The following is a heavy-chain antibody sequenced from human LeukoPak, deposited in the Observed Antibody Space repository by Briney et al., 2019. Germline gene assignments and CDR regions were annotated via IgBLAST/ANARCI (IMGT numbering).Heavy chain of an antibody. CDR1: GGTFSSYA. CDR3: ASGPHYYGACY. D-gene: IGHD3-10*01. CDR2: IIPIFGTA. V-gene: IGHV1-69*05. J-gene: IGHJ4*02. Sequence: ASVKVSCKASGGTFSSYAISWVRQAPGQGLEWMGRIIPIFGTANYAQKFQGRVTITTDESTSTAYMELSSLRSEDTAAYYCASGPHYYGACYWGQGTLVTVSS.